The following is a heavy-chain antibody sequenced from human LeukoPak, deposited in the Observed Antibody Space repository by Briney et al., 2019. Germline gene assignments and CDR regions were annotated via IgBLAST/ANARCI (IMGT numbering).Heavy chain of an antibody. CDR3: STTGITGTESNN. Sequence: GGALRLSYAASGFTFSNARMNWVRQAPGRGRKWVGRIKSMTDGGTTDYAAPVKGRFTSSRDDSKTTVYLQMYSLQTEDRAVHYCSTTGITGTESNNWGQGTLVTVSS. J-gene: IGHJ4*02. D-gene: IGHD1/OR15-1a*01. CDR2: IKSMTDGGTT. V-gene: IGHV3-15*01. CDR1: GFTFSNAR.